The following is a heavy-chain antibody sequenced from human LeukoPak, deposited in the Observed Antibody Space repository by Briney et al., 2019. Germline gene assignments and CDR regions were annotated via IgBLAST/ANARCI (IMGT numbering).Heavy chain of an antibody. Sequence: GGSLRLXCAASGFTFSSYSMNWVRQAPGKGLEWVSSISSSSSYIYYADSVKGRFTISRDNAKNSLYLQMNSLRAEDTAVYYCASPGYCSSTSCYTSDDAFDIWGQGTMVTVSS. J-gene: IGHJ3*02. CDR3: ASPGYCSSTSCYTSDDAFDI. V-gene: IGHV3-21*01. CDR1: GFTFSSYS. D-gene: IGHD2-2*03. CDR2: ISSSSSYI.